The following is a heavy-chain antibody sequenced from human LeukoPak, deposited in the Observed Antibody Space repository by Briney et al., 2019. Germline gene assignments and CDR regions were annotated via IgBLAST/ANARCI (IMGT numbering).Heavy chain of an antibody. D-gene: IGHD1-26*01. Sequence: GESLKISCKGAGYSFTSYWIGWVRQMPGKGLEWVGIIYPGDSDTRYSPSFQGQVTISADKSISTAYLQWSSLKASDTAIYYCARQELTEYNWFEPWGQGTLVTVSS. CDR1: GYSFTSYW. V-gene: IGHV5-51*01. CDR3: ARQELTEYNWFEP. CDR2: IYPGDSDT. J-gene: IGHJ5*02.